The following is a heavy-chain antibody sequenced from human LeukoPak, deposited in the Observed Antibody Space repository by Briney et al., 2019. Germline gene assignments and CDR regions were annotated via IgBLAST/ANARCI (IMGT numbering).Heavy chain of an antibody. D-gene: IGHD2-2*01. CDR1: GGTFSSYA. J-gene: IGHJ3*02. CDR2: IIPILGIA. Sequence: ASVKVSCKASGGTFSSYAISWVRQAPGQGLEWMGRIIPILGIANYAQKFQGRVTITADKSTSTAYMELSSLRSEDTAVYYCARAPKYCSSTSCYGSPPLRAFDIWGQGTMVTVSS. CDR3: ARAPKYCSSTSCYGSPPLRAFDI. V-gene: IGHV1-69*04.